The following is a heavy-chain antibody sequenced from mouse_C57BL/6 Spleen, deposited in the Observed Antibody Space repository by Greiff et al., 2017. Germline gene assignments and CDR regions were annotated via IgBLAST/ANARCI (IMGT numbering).Heavy chain of an antibody. CDR1: GFNIKDYY. V-gene: IGHV14-2*01. CDR3: ARGEAY. Sequence: EVQLQQSGAELVKPGASVKLSCTASGFNIKDYYMPWVKQRTEQGLEWIGRIDPEDGETKYATKFQGKATITADTSSNTAYLQLSSLPSEDTAVYYCARGEAYWGQGTLVTVSA. CDR2: IDPEDGET. J-gene: IGHJ3*01.